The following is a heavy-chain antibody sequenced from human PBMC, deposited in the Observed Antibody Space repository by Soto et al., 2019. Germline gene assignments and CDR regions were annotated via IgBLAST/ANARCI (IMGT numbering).Heavy chain of an antibody. J-gene: IGHJ4*02. Sequence: QVQLQQWGAGLLKPSETLSLTCAVYGGSFSGYYWSWIRQPPGKGLEWIGEINHSGSTNYNPSLKSRVTISVDTSKNQFSLKLSSVTAADTAVYYCARGAGDCSSTSCTSFDYWGKGTLVTVSS. CDR3: ARGAGDCSSTSCTSFDY. CDR1: GGSFSGYY. D-gene: IGHD2-2*01. CDR2: INHSGST. V-gene: IGHV4-34*01.